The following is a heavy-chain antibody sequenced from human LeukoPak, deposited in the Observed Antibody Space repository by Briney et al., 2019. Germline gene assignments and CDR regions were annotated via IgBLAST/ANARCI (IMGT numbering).Heavy chain of an antibody. CDR1: GGTFSSYA. D-gene: IGHD3-10*01. V-gene: IGHV1-69*04. CDR2: IIPIFGIA. J-gene: IGHJ5*02. CDR3: AREGDGLLWFGESRVVWFDP. Sequence: SVKVSCKASGGTFSSYAISWVRQAPGQGLEWMGRIIPIFGIANYAQKFQGRVTITADKSTSTAYMELSSLRSEATAVYYCAREGDGLLWFGESRVVWFDPWGQETLVTVSS.